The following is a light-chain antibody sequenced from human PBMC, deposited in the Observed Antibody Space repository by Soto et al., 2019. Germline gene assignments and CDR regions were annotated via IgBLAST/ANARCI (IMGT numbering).Light chain of an antibody. CDR1: QSVSSSY. CDR2: GAS. V-gene: IGKV3-20*01. Sequence: EIVLTQSPGTLSLSPGERATLSCRASQSVSSSYLAWYQQKPGQAPRLLIYGASSRATGIPDRFSGSGSGTDFSRTISRLEPADFAVYYCQQYGSSPTFGQGTKVEIK. J-gene: IGKJ1*01. CDR3: QQYGSSPT.